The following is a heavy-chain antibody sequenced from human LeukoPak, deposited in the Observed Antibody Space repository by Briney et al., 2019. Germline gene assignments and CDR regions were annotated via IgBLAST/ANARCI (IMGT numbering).Heavy chain of an antibody. D-gene: IGHD3-22*01. CDR1: GNYW. Sequence: GGSLRLSCAASGNYWMHWVRQAPGKGLVWVSRINSEGSSTSYADSVKGRFTISRDNAKNTLYLQMNSLRAEDTAVYYCARETYDSSGYVLYFDYWGQGTLVTVSS. CDR2: INSEGSST. J-gene: IGHJ4*02. V-gene: IGHV3-74*01. CDR3: ARETYDSSGYVLYFDY.